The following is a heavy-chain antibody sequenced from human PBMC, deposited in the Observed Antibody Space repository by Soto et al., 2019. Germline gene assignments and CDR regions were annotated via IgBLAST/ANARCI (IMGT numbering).Heavy chain of an antibody. V-gene: IGHV4-30-4*01. CDR1: GGSISSGDYY. CDR2: IYYSGST. D-gene: IGHD2-15*01. CDR3: ARDVVPHPYYFDY. Sequence: QVQLQESGPGLVKPSQTLSLTCTVSGGSISSGDYYWSWIRQPPGKGLEWIGYIYYSGSTYYNPSLKSRVTISVDTSKNQFSLKPSSVTAADTAVYYCARDVVPHPYYFDYWGQGTLVTVSS. J-gene: IGHJ4*02.